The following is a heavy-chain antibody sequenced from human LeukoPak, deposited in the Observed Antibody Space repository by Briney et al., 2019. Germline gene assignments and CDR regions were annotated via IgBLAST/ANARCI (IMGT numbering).Heavy chain of an antibody. J-gene: IGHJ5*02. V-gene: IGHV3-30*18. CDR3: AKDAWFDP. Sequence: GGSLRLSCAASGFTFSSYGMHWVRQAPGKGLEWVAVISYDGSNKYYADSVKGRFTISRDNSKNTLYLQMDSLRAEDTAVYYCAKDAWFDPWGQGTLVTVSS. CDR1: GFTFSSYG. CDR2: ISYDGSNK.